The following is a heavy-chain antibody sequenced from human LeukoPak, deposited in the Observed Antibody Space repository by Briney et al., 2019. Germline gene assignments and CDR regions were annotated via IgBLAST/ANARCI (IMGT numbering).Heavy chain of an antibody. Sequence: PSETLSLTCTVSGGSISSYYWSWIRQPAGKGLEWVGRIYTSGSTNYNPSLKSRVTISVDTSKNQFSLQLTSVTAADTAVYYCARAMRVDRFFDYWGQGILVTVSS. J-gene: IGHJ4*02. CDR1: GGSISSYY. CDR2: IYTSGST. CDR3: ARAMRVDRFFDY. V-gene: IGHV4-4*07. D-gene: IGHD5-12*01.